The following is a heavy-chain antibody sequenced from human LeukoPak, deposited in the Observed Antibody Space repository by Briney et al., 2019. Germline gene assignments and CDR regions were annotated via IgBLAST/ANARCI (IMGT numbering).Heavy chain of an antibody. V-gene: IGHV1-2*02. Sequence: ASVKVSCKASGYTFTGYYMHWVRQAPGQGLEWMGWINPNSGGTNYAQKFQGRVTMTRDTSASTVYMELSSLRSEDTAIYYCVRGGYSSGRWDYWGQGTLVTVSS. D-gene: IGHD2-15*01. J-gene: IGHJ4*02. CDR1: GYTFTGYY. CDR3: VRGGYSSGRWDY. CDR2: INPNSGGT.